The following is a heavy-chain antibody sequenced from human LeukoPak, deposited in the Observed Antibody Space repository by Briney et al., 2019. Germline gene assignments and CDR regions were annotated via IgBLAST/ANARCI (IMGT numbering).Heavy chain of an antibody. Sequence: PSETLSLTCAVYGGSFSGYYWSWIRQPPGKGLEWIGEINHSGSTNYNPSLKSRVTISVDTSKNQFSLKLSSVTAADTAVYYCASQTTVVTPEAFDIWGQGTMVTVSS. J-gene: IGHJ3*02. CDR2: INHSGST. CDR1: GGSFSGYY. V-gene: IGHV4-34*01. D-gene: IGHD4-23*01. CDR3: ASQTTVVTPEAFDI.